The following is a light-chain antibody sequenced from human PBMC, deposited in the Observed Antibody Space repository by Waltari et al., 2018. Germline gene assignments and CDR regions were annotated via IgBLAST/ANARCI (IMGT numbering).Light chain of an antibody. CDR2: DTS. J-gene: IGLJ3*02. Sequence: QAVVTQEPSLTVSPGGTVTLTCGSSTGAVTSGHYPYWFQQKPGHAPRTLIYDTSNNPSWTPARFSGSLLGGKAALTLSGAQPEDEAEYYCLLSYSGARVFGGGTKLTVL. CDR1: TGAVTSGHY. CDR3: LLSYSGARV. V-gene: IGLV7-46*01.